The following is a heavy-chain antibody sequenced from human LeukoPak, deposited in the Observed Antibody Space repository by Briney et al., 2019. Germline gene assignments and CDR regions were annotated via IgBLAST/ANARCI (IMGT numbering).Heavy chain of an antibody. V-gene: IGHV3-72*01. CDR3: ARVGDFLSFDH. Sequence: GGSLRPSCAASGFTFSDHYMDWVRQAPGKGLEWVGRIRNEANRYTTEYAASVKGRFIISRDDSKNSVFLQMNSLKTEDTAVYHCARVGDFLSFDHWGQGTLVTVSS. J-gene: IGHJ4*02. CDR2: IRNEANRYTT. CDR1: GFTFSDHY.